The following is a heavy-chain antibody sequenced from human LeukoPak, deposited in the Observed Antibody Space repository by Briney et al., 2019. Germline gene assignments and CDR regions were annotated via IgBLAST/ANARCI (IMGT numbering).Heavy chain of an antibody. D-gene: IGHD5-18*01. Sequence: GRSLRLSCAASGFTFSSYGMHWVRQAPGKGLGWVAGIRYDGSNKYYADSVKGRFTISTDNSKNTLYLQMNSLRAEDTAVYYCAKLTFRDRAMGDYAYWGQGTMVTVSS. CDR3: AKLTFRDRAMGDYAY. J-gene: IGHJ4*02. CDR2: IRYDGSNK. V-gene: IGHV3-33*06. CDR1: GFTFSSYG.